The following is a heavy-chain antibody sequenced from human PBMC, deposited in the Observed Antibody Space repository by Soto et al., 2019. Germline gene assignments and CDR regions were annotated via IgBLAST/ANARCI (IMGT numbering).Heavy chain of an antibody. J-gene: IGHJ3*02. D-gene: IGHD4-17*01. V-gene: IGHV4-30-2*01. CDR3: ARQHDYGGNKVVLAFDI. CDR2: IYHSGST. Sequence: QLQLQESGSGLVKPSQTLSLTCAVSGGSISGGGYSWSWIRQPPGKGLEWIGYIYHSGSTYYNPSLKSRVTISVDRSKNQFSLKLSSVTAADTAVYYCARQHDYGGNKVVLAFDIWGQGTMVTVSS. CDR1: GGSISGGGYS.